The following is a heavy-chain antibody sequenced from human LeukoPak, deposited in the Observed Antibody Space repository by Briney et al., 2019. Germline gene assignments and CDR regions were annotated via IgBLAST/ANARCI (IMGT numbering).Heavy chain of an antibody. D-gene: IGHD3-10*01. Sequence: ASVKVSCKASGYTFTSYYMHWVRQAPGQGLEWMGIINPSGGSTSYAQKFQGRVTMTRDTSTSTVYMGLSSLRSEDTAVYYCARGGITMVRGGTYYFDYWGQGTLVTVSS. CDR3: ARGGITMVRGGTYYFDY. V-gene: IGHV1-46*01. CDR1: GYTFTSYY. CDR2: INPSGGST. J-gene: IGHJ4*02.